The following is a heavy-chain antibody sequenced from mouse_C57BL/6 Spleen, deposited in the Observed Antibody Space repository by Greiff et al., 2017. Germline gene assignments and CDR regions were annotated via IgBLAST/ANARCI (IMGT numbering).Heavy chain of an antibody. D-gene: IGHD1-1*01. CDR1: GYAFTNYL. V-gene: IGHV1-54*01. CDR3: ARVDTTVVGYAMDY. CDR2: INPGSGGP. Sequence: QVQLQQSGAELVRPGTSVKVSCKASGYAFTNYLIEWVKQRPGQGLEWIGVINPGSGGPNYNEKFKGKATLTADKSSSTAYMQLSSLTSEDSAVYFCARVDTTVVGYAMDYWGQGTSVTVSS. J-gene: IGHJ4*01.